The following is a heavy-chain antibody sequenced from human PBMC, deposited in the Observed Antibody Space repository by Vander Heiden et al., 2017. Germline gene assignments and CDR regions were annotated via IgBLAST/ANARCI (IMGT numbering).Heavy chain of an antibody. D-gene: IGHD3-16*01. CDR2: IIPIFGPA. Sequence: RQAPGQGLEWMGTIIPIFGPARYAQKFQGRVTITADESTSTAYMEMSSLTYDDTAVYYCARGQLGLLSFGGSTLQLDYWGQGTLVTVSS. J-gene: IGHJ4*02. V-gene: IGHV1-69*15. CDR3: ARGQLGLLSFGGSTLQLDY.